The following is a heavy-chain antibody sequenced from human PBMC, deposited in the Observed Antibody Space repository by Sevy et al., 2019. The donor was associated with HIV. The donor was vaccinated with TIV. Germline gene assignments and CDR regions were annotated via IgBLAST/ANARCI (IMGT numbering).Heavy chain of an antibody. V-gene: IGHV3-15*01. CDR3: STEASSHHFDS. D-gene: IGHD2-2*01. CDR2: IKSNTDGGTT. Sequence: GGSLRLSCAASSFTFSHAWMSWVRQAPGKGLEWVGLIKSNTDGGTTDYAAPVKGRFAISTDDSKNTLYLQMDSLKTEDTGVYFCSTEASSHHFDSWGQGTLVTVS. CDR1: SFTFSHAW. J-gene: IGHJ4*02.